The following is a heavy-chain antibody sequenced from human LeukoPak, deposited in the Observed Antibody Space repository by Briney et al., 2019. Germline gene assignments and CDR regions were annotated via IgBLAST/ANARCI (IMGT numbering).Heavy chain of an antibody. J-gene: IGHJ4*02. V-gene: IGHV3-30*04. CDR1: GFTFTSYA. D-gene: IGHD6-13*01. CDR3: ASTMAAAEYYFDY. CDR2: ISYDGSNK. Sequence: GRSLRLSCAASGFTFTSYAMHRVRQAPGKGLEWVAVISYDGSNKYYADSVKGRFTISRDNSKNTLYLQMNSLRAEDTAVYYCASTMAAAEYYFDYWGQGTLVTVSS.